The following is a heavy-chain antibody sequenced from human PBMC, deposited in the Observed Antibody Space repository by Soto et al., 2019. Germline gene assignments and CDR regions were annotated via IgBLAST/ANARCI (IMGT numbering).Heavy chain of an antibody. J-gene: IGHJ4*02. CDR2: IYHSGST. D-gene: IGHD5-12*01. CDR3: ARGGRWLFDY. Sequence: QVQLQESGPGLVKPSGTLSLTCAVSGGSISTDNWWSWVRQPPGKGLEWVGEIYHSGSTNYNPSLKSRLNISIDKSKDQFSQDVRSGTAAATAVYYCARGGRWLFDYWGQGTLVTVSS. V-gene: IGHV4-4*02. CDR1: GGSISTDNW.